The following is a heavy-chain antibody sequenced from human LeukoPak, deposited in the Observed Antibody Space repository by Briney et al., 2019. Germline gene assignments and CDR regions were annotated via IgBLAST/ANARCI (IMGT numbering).Heavy chain of an antibody. D-gene: IGHD3-22*01. CDR3: ARLGHTMNYYDSSGYYPLDY. CDR1: GYTFTSYG. CDR2: ISAYNGNT. V-gene: IGHV1-18*01. Sequence: GESLKISCKASGYTFTSYGISWVRQAPGQGLEWMGWISAYNGNTNYAQKLQGRVTMTTDTSTSTAYMELRSLRSDDTAVYYCARLGHTMNYYDSSGYYPLDYWGQGTLVTVSS. J-gene: IGHJ4*02.